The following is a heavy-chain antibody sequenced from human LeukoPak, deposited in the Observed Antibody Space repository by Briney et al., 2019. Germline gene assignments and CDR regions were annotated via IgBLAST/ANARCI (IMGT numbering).Heavy chain of an antibody. CDR1: GYAFIRYH. CDR3: ARDFRATVTTIDY. CDR2: ISAYNGNT. J-gene: IGHJ4*02. V-gene: IGHV1-18*01. Sequence: ASVKVSCKASGYAFIRYHIHWVRQAPGQGLEWMGWISAYNGNTNYAQKLQGRVTMTTDTSTSTAYMELRSLRSDDTAVYYCARDFRATVTTIDYWGQGTLVTVSS. D-gene: IGHD4-17*01.